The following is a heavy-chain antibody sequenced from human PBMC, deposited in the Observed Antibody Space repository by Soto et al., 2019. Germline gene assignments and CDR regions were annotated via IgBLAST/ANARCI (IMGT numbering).Heavy chain of an antibody. V-gene: IGHV3-33*01. CDR3: ARARVDTAMVRGGY. CDR1: GFTFSSYG. Sequence: QVQLVESGGGVVQPGRSLRLSCAASGFTFSSYGMHWVRQAPGKGLEWVAVIWYDGSNKYYADSVKGRFTISRDNSKNTLYLQMNSLRAEDTAVYYCARARVDTAMVRGGYWCQGTLVTVSS. J-gene: IGHJ4*02. D-gene: IGHD5-18*01. CDR2: IWYDGSNK.